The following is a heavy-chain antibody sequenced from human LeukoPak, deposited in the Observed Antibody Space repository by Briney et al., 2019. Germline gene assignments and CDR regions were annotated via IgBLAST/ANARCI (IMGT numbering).Heavy chain of an antibody. V-gene: IGHV4-34*01. CDR2: INHSGST. J-gene: IGHJ6*02. D-gene: IGHD5-12*01. Sequence: SGTLSLTCAVYGGSFRGYYWSGIGQPPGKGREWIGEINHSGSTNSNPSLKSRVTISVDTTKNQFCLKLSSVPAADTAVYYCARREVVVVPAATRGYSGYDYSVPLWRRVLDGMDVWGQGTTVTVSS. CDR3: ARREVVVVPAATRGYSGYDYSVPLWRRVLDGMDV. CDR1: GGSFRGYY.